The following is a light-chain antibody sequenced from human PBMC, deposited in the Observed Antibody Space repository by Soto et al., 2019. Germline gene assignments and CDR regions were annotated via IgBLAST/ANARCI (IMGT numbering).Light chain of an antibody. CDR1: TGAVTSEYY. CDR2: STS. CDR3: LLYYSGDLSWA. Sequence: QAVVTQEPSLTVSPGGTVTLTCASSTGAVTSEYYANWFQQKPGQAPKGLIYSTSGKHSWTPARFSGSVLGGKAALTLSGAQREDEAEYFCLLYYSGDLSWAFGGGTKLTVL. J-gene: IGLJ3*02. V-gene: IGLV7-43*01.